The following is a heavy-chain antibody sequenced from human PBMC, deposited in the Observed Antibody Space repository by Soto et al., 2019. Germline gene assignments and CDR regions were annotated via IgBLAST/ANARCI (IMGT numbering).Heavy chain of an antibody. CDR1: GYTFTSYG. Sequence: QVHLVQSGAEVKKPGASVKVSCKASGYTFTSYGITWVRQAPGQGLEWMGWISAHNGNTDYAQKLQGSVIVTRDTSTSTAYMDLSSLRSDDTAVYYCARGRYGDFWGQGALVTVSS. CDR2: ISAHNGNT. D-gene: IGHD1-1*01. V-gene: IGHV1-18*01. J-gene: IGHJ4*02. CDR3: ARGRYGDF.